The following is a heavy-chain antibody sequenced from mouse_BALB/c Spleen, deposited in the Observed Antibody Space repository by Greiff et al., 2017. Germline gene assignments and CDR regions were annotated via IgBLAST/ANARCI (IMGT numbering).Heavy chain of an antibody. CDR3: AREGPSYEGMDY. CDR2: IYPGDGST. D-gene: IGHD2-12*01. CDR1: GYTFTSYY. J-gene: IGHJ4*01. V-gene: IGHV1S56*01. Sequence: QVQLKESGPELVKPGASVKMSCKASGYTFTSYYIHWVKQRPGQGLEWIGWIYPGDGSTKYNEKFKGKTTLTADKSSSTAYMLLSSLTSEDSAIYFCAREGPSYEGMDYWGQGTSVTVSS.